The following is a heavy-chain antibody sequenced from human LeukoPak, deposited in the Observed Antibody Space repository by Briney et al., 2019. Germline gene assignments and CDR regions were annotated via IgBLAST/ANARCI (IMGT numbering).Heavy chain of an antibody. Sequence: PGGSLRLSCAASGFSFSTYSMNWVRQAPGKGLEWVSYIYRSGTTIYYADSVKGRFTISRDNAKNSLYLQMNSLRGEDTAVYYCARDPHALDYWGQGTLVTVSS. CDR2: IYRSGTTI. CDR3: ARDPHALDY. J-gene: IGHJ4*02. CDR1: GFSFSTYS. V-gene: IGHV3-48*01.